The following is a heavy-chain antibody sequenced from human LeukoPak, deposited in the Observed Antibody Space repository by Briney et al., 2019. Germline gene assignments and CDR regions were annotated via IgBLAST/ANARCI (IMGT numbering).Heavy chain of an antibody. V-gene: IGHV4-61*02. CDR1: GVSITRGSYY. J-gene: IGHJ4*02. CDR3: ARGASRKDAGFFDY. D-gene: IGHD3-16*01. CDR2: VHSSRDL. Sequence: PSETLSLTCSVSGVSITRGSYYWGWMRPSAGKGLVGIGRVHSSRDLYHNADFRSRAAVPVDASKNQFTMQLTSVTAAHTAVYYCARGASRKDAGFFDYWGQGALITVSS.